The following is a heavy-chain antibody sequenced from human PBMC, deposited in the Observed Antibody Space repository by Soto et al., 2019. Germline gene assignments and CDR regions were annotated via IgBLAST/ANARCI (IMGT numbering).Heavy chain of an antibody. CDR3: ARDVSSDTTGFRGYDL. D-gene: IGHD3-10*01. Sequence: ASVKVSCKASGGTVSSYAITWVRQAPGKGLEWMGVFIPIFVSAHYAPKFQGRITITADESTSTAYMELSGLTSEDTAIYYCARDVSSDTTGFRGYDLWGQGTQVTVSS. J-gene: IGHJ4*02. CDR2: FIPIFVSA. V-gene: IGHV1-69*13. CDR1: GGTVSSYA.